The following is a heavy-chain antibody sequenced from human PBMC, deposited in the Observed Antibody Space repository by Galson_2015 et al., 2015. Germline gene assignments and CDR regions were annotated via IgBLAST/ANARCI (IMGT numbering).Heavy chain of an antibody. CDR3: ARAQYYSDSSGYYQAGFDY. V-gene: IGHV4-39*07. CDR1: GGSISSSSYY. D-gene: IGHD3-22*01. Sequence: SETLSLTCTASGGSISSSSYYWGWIRQPPGKGLEWIGSIYYSGTTYYNPSLKSRVTISVDTSKNQFSLKLSSVTAADTAVYYCARAQYYSDSSGYYQAGFDYWGQGTLVTVSS. CDR2: IYYSGTT. J-gene: IGHJ4*02.